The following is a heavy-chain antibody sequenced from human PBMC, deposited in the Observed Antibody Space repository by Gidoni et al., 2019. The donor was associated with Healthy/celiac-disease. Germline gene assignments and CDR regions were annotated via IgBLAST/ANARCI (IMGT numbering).Heavy chain of an antibody. CDR2: ISAYNGNT. D-gene: IGHD3-10*01. V-gene: IGHV1-18*01. J-gene: IGHJ4*02. CDR3: ARVRARHGSGRYYRY. Sequence: HVQLVQSGAEVKTPGASVKVSCKASGYTFTSYGISWVRPAPGQGLELMGSISAYNGNTTYAQTLQGRVTMTTATSTSTAYMELRSLRSDDKAVDYCARVRARHGSGRYYRYWGQGTLVTVSS. CDR1: GYTFTSYG.